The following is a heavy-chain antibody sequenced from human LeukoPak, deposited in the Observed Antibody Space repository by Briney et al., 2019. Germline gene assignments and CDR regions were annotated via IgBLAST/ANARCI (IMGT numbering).Heavy chain of an antibody. D-gene: IGHD3-16*01. J-gene: IGHJ6*02. CDR1: GGSISSGGYY. Sequence: SETLSLTCTVSGGSISSGGYYWSWIRQHPGKGLEWIGYIYYSGSTNYNPSLKSRVTISVDTSKNQFSLKLSSVTAADTAVYYCARDGGPTNYYYYGMDVWGQGTTVTVSS. V-gene: IGHV4-61*08. CDR3: ARDGGPTNYYYYGMDV. CDR2: IYYSGST.